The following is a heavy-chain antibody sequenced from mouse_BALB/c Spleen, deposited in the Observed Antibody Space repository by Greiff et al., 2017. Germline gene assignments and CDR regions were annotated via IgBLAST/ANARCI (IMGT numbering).Heavy chain of an antibody. CDR3: ARQGGGNYYFDY. V-gene: IGHV5-9-3*01. Sequence: EVKLVESGGGLVKPGGSLKLSCAASGFTFSSYAMSWVRQTPEKRLEWVATISSGGSYTYYPDSVKGRFTISRDNAKNTLYLQMSSLRSEDTAMYYCARQGGGNYYFDYWGQGTTLTVSS. CDR1: GFTFSSYA. CDR2: ISSGGSYT. J-gene: IGHJ2*01. D-gene: IGHD2-1*01.